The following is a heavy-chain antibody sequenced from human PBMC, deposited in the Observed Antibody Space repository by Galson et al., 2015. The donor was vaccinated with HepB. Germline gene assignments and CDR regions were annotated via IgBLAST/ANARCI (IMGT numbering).Heavy chain of an antibody. J-gene: IGHJ4*02. CDR3: ARRPATGPRRFFFDS. Sequence: SETLSLTCAVSNDSISPYYWTWVRQPPGKGLEWIGYIFYSGTTNYSPSLRSRVAISLDTSNNEFSLKLTSVTAADTAVYYCARRPATGPRRFFFDSWGQGIPVTVAS. D-gene: IGHD1-14*01. CDR1: NDSISPYY. V-gene: IGHV4-59*08. CDR2: IFYSGTT.